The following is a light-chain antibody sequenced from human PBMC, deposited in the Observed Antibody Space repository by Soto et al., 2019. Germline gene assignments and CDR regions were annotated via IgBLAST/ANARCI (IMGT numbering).Light chain of an antibody. CDR1: QSVTSN. V-gene: IGKV3-20*01. CDR3: QQYGSSGT. Sequence: EIVLIQSPATLSFSPGERATLSCRASQSVTSNLAWYQQKPGQAPRLLIYGASNRATGIPDRFSGSGSGTDFTLTISRLEPEDFAVYYCQQYGSSGTFGQGTKVDIK. CDR2: GAS. J-gene: IGKJ1*01.